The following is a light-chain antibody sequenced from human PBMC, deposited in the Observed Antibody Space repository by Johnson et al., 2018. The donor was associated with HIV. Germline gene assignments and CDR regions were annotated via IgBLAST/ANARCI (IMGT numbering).Light chain of an antibody. CDR1: TSNIGNNY. CDR3: GTWHSALSGGGV. Sequence: QSVLTQPPSVSAAPGQKVTISCSGSTSNIGNNYVSWYQHLPRTAPKLLIYDNNKRPSGIPDRFSGSKSGTSATLGITGLQTGAEADYYCGTWHSALSGGGVFGSGTRVTGL. CDR2: DNN. J-gene: IGLJ1*01. V-gene: IGLV1-51*01.